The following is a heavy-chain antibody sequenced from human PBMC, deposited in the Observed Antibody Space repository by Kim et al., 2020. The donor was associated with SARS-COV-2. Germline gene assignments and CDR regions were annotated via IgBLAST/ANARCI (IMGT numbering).Heavy chain of an antibody. J-gene: IGHJ4*02. V-gene: IGHV6-1*01. CDR3: AGIAAAGSPHYFDY. Sequence: AVSVKSRITINPDTSKNQFSLQLNSVTPEDTAVYYCAGIAAAGSPHYFDYWGQGTLVTVSS. D-gene: IGHD6-13*01.